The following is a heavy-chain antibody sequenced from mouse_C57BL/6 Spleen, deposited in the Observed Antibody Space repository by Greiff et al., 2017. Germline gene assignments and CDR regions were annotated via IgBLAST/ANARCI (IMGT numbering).Heavy chain of an antibody. CDR2: INPSNGGT. CDR1: GSTFTSSW. Sequence: VQLQQSWTELVKPGASVKLSCKASGSTFTSSWMHWVKQRPGQGLEWIGNINPSNGGTNYNEKFKSKATLTVDKSSSTAYMQLSSLTSEDSAVYYCARALTGYFDYWGQGTTLTVSS. V-gene: IGHV1-53*01. D-gene: IGHD4-1*01. CDR3: ARALTGYFDY. J-gene: IGHJ2*01.